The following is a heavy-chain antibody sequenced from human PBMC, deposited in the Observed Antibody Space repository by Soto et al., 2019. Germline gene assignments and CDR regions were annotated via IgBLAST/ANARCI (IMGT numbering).Heavy chain of an antibody. J-gene: IGHJ4*02. CDR3: ARESPFDY. CDR2: ISRSGRTI. Sequence: PGGSLRLSCAASGFTFSSYAMSWIRQAPGKGLEWVSYISRSGRTIYYADSVKGRFTISRDNAKNSLYLQMNSLRAEDTAVYYCARESPFDYWGQGTLVTVSS. V-gene: IGHV3-11*01. CDR1: GFTFSSYA.